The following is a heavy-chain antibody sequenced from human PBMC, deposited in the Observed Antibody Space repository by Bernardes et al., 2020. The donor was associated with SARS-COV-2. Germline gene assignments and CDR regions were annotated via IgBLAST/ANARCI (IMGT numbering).Heavy chain of an antibody. J-gene: IGHJ5*02. D-gene: IGHD4-17*01. CDR2: IYPGDSDT. Sequence: GESLKISCKGSGYSFTSYWIGWVRQMPGKGLEWMGIIYPGDSDTRYSPSFQGQVTISADKSISTAYLQWSSLKASDTAMYYCARHDDPGDYVNWFDPWGQGTLVTVSS. CDR3: ARHDDPGDYVNWFDP. CDR1: GYSFTSYW. V-gene: IGHV5-51*01.